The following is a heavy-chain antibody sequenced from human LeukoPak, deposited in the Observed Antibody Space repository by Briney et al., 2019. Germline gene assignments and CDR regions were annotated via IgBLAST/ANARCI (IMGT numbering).Heavy chain of an antibody. CDR2: IIPILGIA. V-gene: IGHV1-69*04. CDR3: ARVIGVTMVRGVIAGTFDY. Sequence: GASVKVSCKASGGTFSSYAISWARQAPGQGLEWMGRIIPILGIANYAQKFQGRVTITADKSTSTAYMELSSLRSEDTAVYYCARVIGVTMVRGVIAGTFDYWGQGTLVTVSS. D-gene: IGHD3-10*01. CDR1: GGTFSSYA. J-gene: IGHJ4*02.